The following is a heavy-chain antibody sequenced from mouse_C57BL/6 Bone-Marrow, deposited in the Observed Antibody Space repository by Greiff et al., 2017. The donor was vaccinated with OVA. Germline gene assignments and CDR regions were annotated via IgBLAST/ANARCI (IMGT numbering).Heavy chain of an antibody. D-gene: IGHD2-1*01. CDR1: GYTFTSYW. J-gene: IGHJ3*01. V-gene: IGHV1-5*01. CDR3: TIYGNYEFAY. Sequence: EVQLQESGTVLARPGASVKMSCKTSGYTFTSYWMHWVKQRPGQGLEWIGAIYPGNSDTSYNQKFKGKAKLTAVTSASTAYMELSSLTNEDSAVYYSTIYGNYEFAYWGQGTLVTVSA. CDR2: IYPGNSDT.